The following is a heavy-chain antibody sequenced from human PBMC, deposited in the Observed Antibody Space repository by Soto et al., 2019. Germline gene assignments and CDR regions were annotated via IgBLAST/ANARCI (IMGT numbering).Heavy chain of an antibody. V-gene: IGHV4-34*01. Sequence: SETLSLTCAVYGGSFSGYYWSWIRQPPGKGLEWIGEINHSGSTNYNPSLKSRVTISVDTSKNQFSLKLSSVTAADTAVYYCARGRAAAGLRHWGQGTLVTVS. J-gene: IGHJ4*02. CDR2: INHSGST. CDR3: ARGRAAAGLRH. CDR1: GGSFSGYY. D-gene: IGHD6-13*01.